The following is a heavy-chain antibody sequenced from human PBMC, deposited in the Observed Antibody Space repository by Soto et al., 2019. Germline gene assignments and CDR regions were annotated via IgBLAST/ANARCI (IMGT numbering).Heavy chain of an antibody. CDR3: AKDYDFWSGCFDY. D-gene: IGHD3-3*01. Sequence: EVQLVESGGGLVQPGRSLRLSCAASGFTFDEYAMHWVRQAPGKGLEWVSGISWNSGTIGYADSVKGRFTISRDNAKNSLYLQMNSLRAEDTALYYCAKDYDFWSGCFDYWGQGTLVTVSS. CDR1: GFTFDEYA. V-gene: IGHV3-9*01. CDR2: ISWNSGTI. J-gene: IGHJ4*02.